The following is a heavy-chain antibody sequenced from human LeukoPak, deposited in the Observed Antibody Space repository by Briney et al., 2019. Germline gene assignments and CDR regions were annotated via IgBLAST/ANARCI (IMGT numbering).Heavy chain of an antibody. D-gene: IGHD3-9*01. CDR3: ARELTGTPSAFDI. V-gene: IGHV4-59*12. CDR1: GGSISSYY. CDR2: IYYSGST. J-gene: IGHJ3*02. Sequence: NPSETLSLTCTVSGGSISSYYWSWIRQPPGKGLEWIGYIYYSGSTNYNPSLKSRVTISVDTSKNQFSLKLSSVTAADTAVYYCARELTGTPSAFDIWGQGTMVTVSS.